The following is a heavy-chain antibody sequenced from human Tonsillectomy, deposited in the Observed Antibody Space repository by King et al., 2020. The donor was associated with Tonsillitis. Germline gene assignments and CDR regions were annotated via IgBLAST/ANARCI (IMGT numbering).Heavy chain of an antibody. V-gene: IGHV3-23*04. J-gene: IGHJ4*02. D-gene: IGHD1-26*01. CDR2: ISGRDTRT. Sequence: VQLVGSGGGLVQPGGSLRLSCEASGFTFSTYAMSWVRQAPGKGPEWVSAISGRDTRTFYADSVKGRFTISRDDSKNTVSLQMSSLRAEDTAVYYCAKESPYSGNYRFYYFDYWGQGTLVTVSS. CDR3: AKESPYSGNYRFYYFDY. CDR1: GFTFSTYA.